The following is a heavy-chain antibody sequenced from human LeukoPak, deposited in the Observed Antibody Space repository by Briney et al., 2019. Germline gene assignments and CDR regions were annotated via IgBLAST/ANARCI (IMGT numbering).Heavy chain of an antibody. CDR3: AKSDCGGDGCKLLNY. V-gene: IGHV3-23*01. J-gene: IGHJ4*02. CDR2: VSDSGDAT. D-gene: IGHD2-21*01. CDR1: GFTFRSYA. Sequence: GGSLRLSCAASGFTFRSYAMSWVRQPSGKVLEWVSAVSDSGDATRYADSVKGRFSISRDNSKDTLYLQMNSLRAEDTAVYYCAKSDCGGDGCKLLNYWGQGTLVTVSS.